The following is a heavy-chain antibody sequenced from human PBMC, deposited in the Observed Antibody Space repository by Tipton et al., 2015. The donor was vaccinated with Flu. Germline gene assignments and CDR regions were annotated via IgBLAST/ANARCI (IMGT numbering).Heavy chain of an antibody. Sequence: SLRLSCAASGFTFSAHWMHWLRRAPGEGLVWVSRVNGDGSAEDYADSVKGRFTVSRDNTRNTLSLQMNGLRAEDSAVYYCVRGAPFDYRGQGIRVTVSS. J-gene: IGHJ4*02. CDR1: GFTFSAHW. CDR3: VRGAPFDY. V-gene: IGHV3-74*01. CDR2: VNGDGSAE.